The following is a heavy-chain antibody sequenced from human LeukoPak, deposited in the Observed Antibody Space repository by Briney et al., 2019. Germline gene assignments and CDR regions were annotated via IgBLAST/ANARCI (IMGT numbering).Heavy chain of an antibody. V-gene: IGHV4-59*12. CDR1: GGSISSYY. D-gene: IGHD3-10*01. Sequence: PSETLSLTCTVSGGSISSYYWSWIRQPPGKGLEWIGYIYYSGSTNYNPSLKSRVTISVDTSKNQFSLKLSSVTAADTAVYYCARGKRYYYGSGSYYKNWFDPWGQGTLVTVSS. J-gene: IGHJ5*02. CDR3: ARGKRYYYGSGSYYKNWFDP. CDR2: IYYSGST.